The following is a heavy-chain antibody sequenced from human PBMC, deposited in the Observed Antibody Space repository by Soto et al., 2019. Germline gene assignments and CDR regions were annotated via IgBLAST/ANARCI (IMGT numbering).Heavy chain of an antibody. CDR3: ARDRGYNYGSAFDP. D-gene: IGHD5-18*01. CDR2: TSWNSGSI. J-gene: IGHJ5*02. V-gene: IGHV3-9*01. CDR1: GFTFDDYA. Sequence: GGSLRLSCAASGFTFDDYAMHWVRQAPGKGLEWVSGTSWNSGSIGYADSVKGRFTISRDNTKNTLYLQMNSLRAEDTAVYYCARDRGYNYGSAFDPWGQGTQVTVSS.